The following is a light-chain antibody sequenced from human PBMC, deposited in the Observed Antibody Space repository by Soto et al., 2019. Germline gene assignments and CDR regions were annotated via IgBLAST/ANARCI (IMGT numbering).Light chain of an antibody. J-gene: IGKJ1*01. CDR3: LQDFNYPRT. CDR1: QGIRND. V-gene: IGKV1-6*01. CDR2: DAS. Sequence: AIQMTQSPSSVPASVGDRVTITCRASQGIRNDLGWYQQKPGKAPKLLIYDASILESGVPSRFSGSGSGTEFTLTIRSLQPEDFATYYCLQDFNYPRTFGQGTKVDIK.